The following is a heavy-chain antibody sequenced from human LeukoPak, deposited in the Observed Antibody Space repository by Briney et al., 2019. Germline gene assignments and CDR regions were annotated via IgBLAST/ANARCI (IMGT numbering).Heavy chain of an antibody. D-gene: IGHD6-19*01. J-gene: IGHJ4*02. CDR3: AKGQYSSGWYGFDY. CDR1: GFTFTSSS. Sequence: GGSLRLSCAASGFTFTSSSMNWVRQAPGKGLEWVSSISSSSRYIFYADSVKGRFTISRDNSKNTLYLQMNSLRAEDTAVYYCAKGQYSSGWYGFDYWGQGTLVTVSS. CDR2: ISSSSRYI. V-gene: IGHV3-21*04.